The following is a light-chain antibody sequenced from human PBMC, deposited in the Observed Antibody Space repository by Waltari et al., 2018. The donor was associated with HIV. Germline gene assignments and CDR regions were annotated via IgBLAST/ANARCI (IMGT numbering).Light chain of an antibody. V-gene: IGLV1-51*01. CDR3: ATWDKSLNIVL. J-gene: IGLJ2*01. CDR2: DDN. Sequence: QSVLTQSPSVSAAPGQKVTISCSGSNSNIGSRFVSWYQHLPGTAPKLLIYDDNERPSGIPDRFSGSKSGTSATLGITGLQTGDEAEYYCATWDKSLNIVLFGGVTKVTVL. CDR1: NSNIGSRF.